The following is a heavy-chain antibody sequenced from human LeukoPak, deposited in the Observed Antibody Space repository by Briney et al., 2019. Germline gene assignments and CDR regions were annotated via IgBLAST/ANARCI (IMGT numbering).Heavy chain of an antibody. CDR3: VRHDSFIPF. J-gene: IGHJ4*02. Sequence: GGSLRLSCAASGFTFTNYAMTWVRQAPGKGLEWVSSISDTYATTYYTDSVKGRCTISRDNSKNTVSPLLNNLRAEDTAVYFCVRHDSFIPFWGQGTLVTVSS. D-gene: IGHD2-21*01. CDR2: ISDTYATT. CDR1: GFTFTNYA. V-gene: IGHV3-23*01.